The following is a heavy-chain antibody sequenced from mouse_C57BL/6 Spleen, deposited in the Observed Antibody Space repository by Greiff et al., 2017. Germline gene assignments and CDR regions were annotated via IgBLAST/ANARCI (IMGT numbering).Heavy chain of an antibody. CDR3: ARYRGLDGYFDV. Sequence: VQLQQPGAELVRPGTSVKLSCKASGYTFTSYWMHWVKQRPGQGLAWIGVIDPSDSYTNYNQKIKGKATLTVDTTSSTAYMQLSSLTSEDSAVYYCARYRGLDGYFDVWGTGTTVTVSS. CDR2: IDPSDSYT. V-gene: IGHV1-59*01. CDR1: GYTFTSYW. J-gene: IGHJ1*03. D-gene: IGHD2-12*01.